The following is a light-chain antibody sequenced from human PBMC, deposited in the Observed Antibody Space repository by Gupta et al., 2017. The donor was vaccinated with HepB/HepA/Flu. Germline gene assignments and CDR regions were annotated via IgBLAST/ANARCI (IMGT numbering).Light chain of an antibody. J-gene: IGKJ1*01. V-gene: IGKV1-39*01. CDR2: SAS. CDR3: QQSYSKWWT. Sequence: DIQMTQSPSSLSASVGDRVTLTCRASQSIDSYLNWYQQKPGKAPKLLIYSASSLQSGVPSRFSGSGSGTDFTLTISSLQPEDFASYFCQQSYSKWWTFGQGTKVEIK. CDR1: QSIDSY.